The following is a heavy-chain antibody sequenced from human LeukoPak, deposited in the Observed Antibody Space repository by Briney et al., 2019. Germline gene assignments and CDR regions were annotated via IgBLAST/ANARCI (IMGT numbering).Heavy chain of an antibody. CDR3: TRDTGTTGEVKFDP. D-gene: IGHD4-17*01. J-gene: IGHJ5*02. V-gene: IGHV4-4*07. CDR1: GGSISSYY. CDR2: IYTSGST. Sequence: PSETLSLTCTVSGGSISSYYWSWIRQPAGKGLEWIGRIYTSGSTTYNPSLKSRVTMSVDTSKSQFSLNLMSVTAADTAVYYCTRDTGTTGEVKFDPWGQGTLVTVSS.